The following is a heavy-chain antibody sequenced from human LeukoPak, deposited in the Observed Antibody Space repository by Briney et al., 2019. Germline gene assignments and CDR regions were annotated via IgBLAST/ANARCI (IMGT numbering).Heavy chain of an antibody. D-gene: IGHD3-10*01. J-gene: IGHJ4*02. V-gene: IGHV3-30*02. CDR3: AKDRVFELWFEEASPYYFDY. CDR2: IRYDGSNK. Sequence: GSLRLSCVDSGFSFSTYTMNWVRQAPGKGLEWVAYIRYDGSNKYYADSVKGRFTISRDISKNTLYLQMNSLRAEDTAVYYCAKDRVFELWFEEASPYYFDYWGQGTLVTVSS. CDR1: GFSFSTYT.